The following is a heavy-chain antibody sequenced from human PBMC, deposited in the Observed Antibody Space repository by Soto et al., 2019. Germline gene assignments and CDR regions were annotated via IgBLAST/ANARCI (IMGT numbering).Heavy chain of an antibody. CDR3: ARDERDDAFDI. D-gene: IGHD1-1*01. V-gene: IGHV3-49*03. J-gene: IGHJ3*02. CDR1: GFTFGDYA. Sequence: GGSLRLSCTASGFTFGDYAMSWFRQAPGKGLEWVGFIRSKAYGGTTEYAASVKGRFTISRDDSKSIAYLQMNSLKTEDTAVYYCARDERDDAFDIWGQGTMVTVSS. CDR2: IRSKAYGGTT.